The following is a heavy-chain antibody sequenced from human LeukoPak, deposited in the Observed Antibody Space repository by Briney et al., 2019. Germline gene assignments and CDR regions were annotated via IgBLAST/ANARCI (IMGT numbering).Heavy chain of an antibody. CDR1: GFTFSSYT. Sequence: GGSLRLSCAASGFTFSSYTMSCVRQARGKGPEWVSVISASGGPTYYAPVVKGRLAISRDNSYTTLYLQMDSLRVEDTGVYYCAKFGRLERSHFDYWGQGSLVTVSS. CDR3: AKFGRLERSHFDY. V-gene: IGHV3-23*01. CDR2: ISASGGPT. J-gene: IGHJ4*02. D-gene: IGHD1-1*01.